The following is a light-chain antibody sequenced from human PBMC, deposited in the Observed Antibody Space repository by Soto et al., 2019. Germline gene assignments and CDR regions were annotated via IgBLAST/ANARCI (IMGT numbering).Light chain of an antibody. J-gene: IGLJ1*01. V-gene: IGLV2-18*02. CDR1: SSDVGSYNR. CDR2: DVS. CDR3: SSFTTSSTYV. Sequence: QSVLTQPPSVSGSPGQSAAISCSGTSSDVGSYNRVSWYQQPPGTAPKLMIYDVSNRPSGVPDRFSGSKSGNTASLTISGLQAEDEADYYCSSFTTSSTYVFGTGTKAPS.